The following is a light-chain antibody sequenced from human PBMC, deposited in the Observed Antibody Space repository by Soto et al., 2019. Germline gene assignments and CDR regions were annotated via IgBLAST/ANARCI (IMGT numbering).Light chain of an antibody. Sequence: QSVLTQPASVSGSPGQSITISCTGTSSDVGGYNYVSWYQQHPGKAPKLMIYDVSNRPSGVSNRFSGSKSGNTASLTISGLQADDEADYYCSSYKSSSTRVFGTGPKVTVL. CDR1: SSDVGGYNY. CDR2: DVS. CDR3: SSYKSSSTRV. V-gene: IGLV2-14*01. J-gene: IGLJ1*01.